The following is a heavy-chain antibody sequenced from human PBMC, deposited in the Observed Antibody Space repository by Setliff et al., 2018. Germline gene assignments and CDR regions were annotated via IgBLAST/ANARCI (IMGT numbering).Heavy chain of an antibody. CDR1: GGSISNSSYT. D-gene: IGHD2-15*01. J-gene: IGHJ4*02. CDR3: GRLRGCCGGGRCQGHYDLDY. V-gene: IGHV4-39*07. CDR2: LYYNGDN. Sequence: SETLSLTCTVSGGSISNSSYTWGWLRPPPGKGLEWIGGLYYNGDNYYNPSPKSRVTISADTTKNQFSLKFTSMTAADTAVYYCGRLRGCCGGGRCQGHYDLDYWGQGTLVTVSS.